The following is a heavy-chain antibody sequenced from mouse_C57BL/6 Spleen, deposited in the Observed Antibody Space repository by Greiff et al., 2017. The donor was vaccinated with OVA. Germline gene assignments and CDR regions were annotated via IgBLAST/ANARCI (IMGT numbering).Heavy chain of an antibody. V-gene: IGHV1-81*01. CDR1: GYTLTSYG. J-gene: IGHJ2*01. CDR3: ARHYDVYYCFDY. D-gene: IGHD2-3*01. Sequence: QVQLQQSGAELARPAASVKLSCKASGYTLTSYGISWVKQRTGQGLERIGETYPRSGNTYYNEQFKGKATPTADKSSRTAYMGLRSLTSGDSAVYFGARHYDVYYCFDYGGQGTTLTVSS. CDR2: TYPRSGNT.